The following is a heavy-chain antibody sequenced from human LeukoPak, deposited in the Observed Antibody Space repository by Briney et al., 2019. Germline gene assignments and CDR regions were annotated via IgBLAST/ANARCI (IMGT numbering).Heavy chain of an antibody. D-gene: IGHD1-7*01. CDR1: GGTFSSYA. CDR2: IIPIFGTA. Sequence: ASVKVSCKASGGTFSSYAISWVRQAPGQGLELMGGIIPIFGTANYAQKFQGRVTITTDESTSTAYMELSSLRSEDTAVYYCARGLELHSGYFQHWGQGTLVTVSS. J-gene: IGHJ1*01. V-gene: IGHV1-69*05. CDR3: ARGLELHSGYFQH.